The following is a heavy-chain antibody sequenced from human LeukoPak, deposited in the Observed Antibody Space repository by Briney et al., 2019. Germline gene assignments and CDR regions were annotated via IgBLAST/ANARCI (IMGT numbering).Heavy chain of an antibody. CDR3: AALAAWNDSNFDY. V-gene: IGHV4-59*08. J-gene: IGHJ4*02. CDR1: GVSINFYY. D-gene: IGHD1-1*01. Sequence: PSEALSLTCSVSGVSINFYYWSWIRQPPGKGLEWIGYAFYSGSTHSNPSLKSRITMSLDTSKNQFSLRLSSVTAADTAVYYCAALAAWNDSNFDYWGQGILVTVSS. CDR2: AFYSGST.